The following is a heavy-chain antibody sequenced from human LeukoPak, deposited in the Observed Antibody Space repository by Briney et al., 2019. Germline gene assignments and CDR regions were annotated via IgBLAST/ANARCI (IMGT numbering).Heavy chain of an antibody. V-gene: IGHV3-21*01. CDR1: GVTFSSHD. J-gene: IGHJ6*03. D-gene: IGHD3-10*01. Sequence: PGGSLRLSCAASGVTFSSHDMNWVRQAPGKGLGWVSSITARSKSIDYADSVKGRFAISRDNAKNSLFLQMDSLRVEDTAVYYCVREGSGSTHYMDVWGKGTTVTVSS. CDR2: ITARSKSI. CDR3: VREGSGSTHYMDV.